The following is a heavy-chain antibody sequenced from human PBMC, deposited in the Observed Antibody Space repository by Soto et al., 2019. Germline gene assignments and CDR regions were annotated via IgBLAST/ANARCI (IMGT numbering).Heavy chain of an antibody. D-gene: IGHD3-16*02. CDR3: ATSYGLGYPAFDY. CDR1: GDTFSFYS. Sequence: QVQLVQSGAEVKRPGSSVKVSCKASGDTFSFYSINWVRQAPGLGLEWMGRVNPILSMSNYAQRFQGRVTVDAEKYPSAAYMELSCLCSEDTGIYYCATSYGLGYPAFDYWGQGALVTVSS. V-gene: IGHV1-69*04. J-gene: IGHJ4*02. CDR2: VNPILSMS.